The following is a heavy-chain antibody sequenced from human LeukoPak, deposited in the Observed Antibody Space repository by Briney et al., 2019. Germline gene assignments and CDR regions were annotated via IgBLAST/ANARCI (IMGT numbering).Heavy chain of an antibody. V-gene: IGHV3-53*01. D-gene: IGHD1-26*01. Sequence: PGGSLRLSCSASGFTVSSKYMSWVRQAPGKGLEWVSVIYSGGRTHYADSVKGRFTISRDNSRNTLYLQMNSLRAEDTAAYYCARLHSAIYYGDAFDIWGQGTMVTVSS. J-gene: IGHJ3*02. CDR2: IYSGGRT. CDR3: ARLHSAIYYGDAFDI. CDR1: GFTVSSKY.